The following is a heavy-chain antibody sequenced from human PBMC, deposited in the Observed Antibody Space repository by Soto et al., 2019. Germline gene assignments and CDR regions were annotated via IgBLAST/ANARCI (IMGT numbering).Heavy chain of an antibody. CDR2: INAGNGNT. V-gene: IGHV1-3*01. Sequence: ASGQVSCKASGYTFTSYSMHCGRQDPGQRLEWMGLINAGNGNTKYSQKFQGRVTITRDTSASTAYMELSSLRSEDTAVYYCARDLGGWPDYWGQGTLVTVSS. CDR1: GYTFTSYS. D-gene: IGHD2-15*01. CDR3: ARDLGGWPDY. J-gene: IGHJ4*02.